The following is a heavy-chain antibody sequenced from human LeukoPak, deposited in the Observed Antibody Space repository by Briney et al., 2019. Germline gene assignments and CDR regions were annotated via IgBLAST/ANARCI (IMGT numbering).Heavy chain of an antibody. CDR2: ISGSGGST. Sequence: GGSLRLSCAPSGFTFSSYAMSWVRQAPGKGLKWVSAISGSGGSTYYADSVKGRFTISRDNSKNTLYLQMNSLRAEDTAVYYCAKGSSSGWSFDYWGQGTLVTVSS. J-gene: IGHJ4*02. V-gene: IGHV3-23*01. CDR1: GFTFSSYA. CDR3: AKGSSSGWSFDY. D-gene: IGHD6-19*01.